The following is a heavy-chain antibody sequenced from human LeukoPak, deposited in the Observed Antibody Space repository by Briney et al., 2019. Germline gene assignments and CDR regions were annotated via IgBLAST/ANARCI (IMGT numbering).Heavy chain of an antibody. D-gene: IGHD2-2*01. Sequence: PSETLSLTCTVSGGSISSYYWSWVRQPPGKGLEWIGYIYYSGSTNYNPSLKSRVTISVDTSKNQFSLKLSSVTAADTAVYYCARVAFCSSTSCPLGSMDVWGQGTTVTASS. V-gene: IGHV4-59*01. CDR2: IYYSGST. J-gene: IGHJ6*02. CDR1: GGSISSYY. CDR3: ARVAFCSSTSCPLGSMDV.